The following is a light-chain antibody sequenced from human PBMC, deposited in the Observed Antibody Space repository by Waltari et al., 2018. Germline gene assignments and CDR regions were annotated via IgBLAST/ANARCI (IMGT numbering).Light chain of an antibody. Sequence: QSVLTQPPSVSAAPGQRVTISCSGGRSNIGNNYVSWYRQFPGTAPKLLIYANTERPSGIPGRFSGSKSGTSATLDITGRQAGDEADYYCGTWDSSLSGAVFGGGTHLTVL. CDR2: ANT. V-gene: IGLV1-51*02. J-gene: IGLJ7*01. CDR1: RSNIGNNY. CDR3: GTWDSSLSGAV.